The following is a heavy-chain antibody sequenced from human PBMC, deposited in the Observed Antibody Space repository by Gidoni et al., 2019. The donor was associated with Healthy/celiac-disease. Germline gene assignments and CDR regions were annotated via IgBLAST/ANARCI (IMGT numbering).Heavy chain of an antibody. Sequence: QVQLQESGPGLVKPSETLSLTCTVSGGSISSYYWSWIRQPPGKGLEWIGYIYYSGSTNYNPSLKSRVTISVDTSKNQFSLKLSSVTAADTAVYYCARESTVPVAFDIWGQGTMVTVSS. CDR2: IYYSGST. V-gene: IGHV4-59*01. J-gene: IGHJ3*02. CDR3: ARESTVPVAFDI. D-gene: IGHD4-17*01. CDR1: GGSISSYY.